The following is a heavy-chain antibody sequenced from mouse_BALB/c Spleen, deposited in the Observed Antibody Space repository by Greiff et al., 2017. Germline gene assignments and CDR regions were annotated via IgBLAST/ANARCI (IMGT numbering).Heavy chain of an antibody. CDR2: ISSGGST. D-gene: IGHD1-1*01. Sequence: DVKLVESGGGLVKPGGSLKLSCAASGFTFSSYAMSWVRQTPEKRLEWVASISSGGSTYYPDSVKGRFTISRDNARNILYLQMSSLRSEDTAMYYCARGGYGSGYFDVWGAGTTVTVSS. CDR1: GFTFSSYA. CDR3: ARGGYGSGYFDV. V-gene: IGHV5-6-5*01. J-gene: IGHJ1*01.